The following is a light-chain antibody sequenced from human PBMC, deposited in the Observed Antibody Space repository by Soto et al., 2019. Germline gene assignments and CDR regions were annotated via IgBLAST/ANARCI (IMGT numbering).Light chain of an antibody. J-gene: IGKJ5*01. CDR3: QQRNSWPPIT. Sequence: EIVLTQSPVTLSFSPGERATLSCRASQSVRTYLAWYQVKPGQAPRLLIYDASSRASGVPARFSGSGSVTDFTLTISSLEPEDFALYYCQQRNSWPPITFGQGTRLEIK. CDR2: DAS. V-gene: IGKV3-11*01. CDR1: QSVRTY.